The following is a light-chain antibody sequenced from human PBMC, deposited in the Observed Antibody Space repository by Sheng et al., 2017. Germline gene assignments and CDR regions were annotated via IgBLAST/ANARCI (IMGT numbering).Light chain of an antibody. J-gene: IGKJ4*01. CDR1: QSVSTN. CDR2: GAD. Sequence: EILMTQSPATLSVSPGERATLSCRASQSVSTNLAWYQHKPGQAPRLLIYGADIRATGIPVNVSGSGSGTEFTLTISSLQSEDFAVYYCQQYIAWPLTFGGGTKVELK. CDR3: QQYIAWPLT. V-gene: IGKV3-15*01.